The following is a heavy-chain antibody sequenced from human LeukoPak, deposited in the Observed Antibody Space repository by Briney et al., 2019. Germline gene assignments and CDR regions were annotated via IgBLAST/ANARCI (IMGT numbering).Heavy chain of an antibody. Sequence: GGSLRLPCAASGFTFSSYAMHWVRQAPGKGLEWVAVISYDGSNKYYADSVKGRFTISRDNSKNTLYLQMNSLRAEDTAVYYCARVGVAWDIVVVPAAGYFQHWGQGTLVTVSS. CDR1: GFTFSSYA. V-gene: IGHV3-30*04. CDR2: ISYDGSNK. D-gene: IGHD2-2*01. CDR3: ARVGVAWDIVVVPAAGYFQH. J-gene: IGHJ1*01.